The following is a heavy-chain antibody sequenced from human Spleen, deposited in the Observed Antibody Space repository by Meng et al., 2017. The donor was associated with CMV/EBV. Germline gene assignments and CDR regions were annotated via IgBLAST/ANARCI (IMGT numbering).Heavy chain of an antibody. V-gene: IGHV4-38-2*02. D-gene: IGHD3-10*01. Sequence: ESLKISCSVSGYSITTGYHWGWIRQPPGKGLEWIGLIYDSMKTNYNPSLKSRVTISVDSSKNEFSLRLSSVTAADTAVYFCARMGSSPRNFLDCSGQGTLVTVSS. CDR2: IYDSMKT. CDR1: GYSITTGYH. CDR3: ARMGSSPRNFLDC. J-gene: IGHJ4*02.